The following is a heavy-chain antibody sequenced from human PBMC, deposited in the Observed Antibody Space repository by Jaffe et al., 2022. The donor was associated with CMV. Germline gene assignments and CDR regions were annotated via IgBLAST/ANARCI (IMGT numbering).Heavy chain of an antibody. CDR1: GGSISSYY. CDR3: ARALPLYYYDSSGYYAPTTFFDY. D-gene: IGHD3-22*01. Sequence: QVQLQESGPGLVKPSETLSLTCTVSGGSISSYYWSWIRQPPGKGLEWIGYIYYSGSTNYNPSLKSRVTISVDTSKNQFSLKLSSVTAADTAVYYCARALPLYYYDSSGYYAPTTFFDYWGQGTLVTVSS. J-gene: IGHJ4*02. V-gene: IGHV4-59*01. CDR2: IYYSGST.